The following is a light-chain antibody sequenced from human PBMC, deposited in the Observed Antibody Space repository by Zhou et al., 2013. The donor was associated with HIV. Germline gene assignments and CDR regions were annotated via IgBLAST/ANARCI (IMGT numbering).Light chain of an antibody. CDR1: QSVSSY. CDR2: GAS. Sequence: EIVLTQSPATLSLSPGERATLSCRASQSVSSYLAWYQQKPGQAPRLLIYGASNRATGIPPRFSGSGSGTEFTLIISSLQSEDFAVYYCQQYNDWPYTFGQGTKVDIK. CDR3: QQYNDWPYT. V-gene: IGKV3-15*01. J-gene: IGKJ2*01.